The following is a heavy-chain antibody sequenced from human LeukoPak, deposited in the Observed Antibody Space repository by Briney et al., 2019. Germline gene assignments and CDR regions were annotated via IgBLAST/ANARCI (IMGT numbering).Heavy chain of an antibody. J-gene: IGHJ2*01. D-gene: IGHD1-1*01. Sequence: GGSLRLSCAASGFSISKYVMTWVRQAPGEGLEWVSGFSDNGDYADSVKGRFAISRDNAKNTVYLQLNSLQASDRGIYYCASAPGVQNLVGYLALWGRGTLVTVS. CDR1: GFSISKYV. V-gene: IGHV3-23*01. CDR3: ASAPGVQNLVGYLAL. CDR2: FSDNG.